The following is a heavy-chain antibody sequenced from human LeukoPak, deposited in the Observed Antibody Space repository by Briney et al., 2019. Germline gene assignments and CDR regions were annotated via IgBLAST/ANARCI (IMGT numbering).Heavy chain of an antibody. V-gene: IGHV3-11*01. Sequence: GGSLRLSCAASGFTFSDYYMSWIRQAPGKGLEWVSYISSSGSTIYYADSVKGRFTISRDNAKNSLYLQMNSLRAEDTAVYYRARIEYSSSYIDYWGQGTLVTVSS. CDR1: GFTFSDYY. J-gene: IGHJ4*02. CDR2: ISSSGSTI. CDR3: ARIEYSSSYIDY. D-gene: IGHD6-6*01.